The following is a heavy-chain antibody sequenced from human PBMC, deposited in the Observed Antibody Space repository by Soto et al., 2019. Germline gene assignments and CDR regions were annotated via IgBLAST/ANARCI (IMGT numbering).Heavy chain of an antibody. CDR2: ISSSSSYM. Sequence: EVQLVECGGGLVKPGGSLRLSSAASGFTFSTYSMDWVRQGPGKGLEWVSFISSSSSYMNYADSVKGRFTISRDNAKNSLYLHMKSLRAEDTAAYYCARDHHGSGNYYFDYWGQGTLVTVSS. D-gene: IGHD3-10*01. CDR1: GFTFSTYS. CDR3: ARDHHGSGNYYFDY. V-gene: IGHV3-21*01. J-gene: IGHJ4*02.